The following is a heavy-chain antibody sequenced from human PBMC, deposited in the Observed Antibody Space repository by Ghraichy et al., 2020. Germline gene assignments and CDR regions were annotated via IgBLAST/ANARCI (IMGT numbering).Heavy chain of an antibody. CDR1: GGSISSSNW. J-gene: IGHJ1*01. CDR3: ATGPLPDLYRTAEAPEYFQH. CDR2: IYHSGST. Sequence: SETLSLTCAVSGGSISSSNWWSWVRQPPGKGLEWIGEIYHSGSTNYNPSLKSRVTISVDKSKNQFSLKLSSVTAADTAVYYCATGPLPDLYRTAEAPEYFQHWGQGTLVTVSS. V-gene: IGHV4-4*02. D-gene: IGHD1-14*01.